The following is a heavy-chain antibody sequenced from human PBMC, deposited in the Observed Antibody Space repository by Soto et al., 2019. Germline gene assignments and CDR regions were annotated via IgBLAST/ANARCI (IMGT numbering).Heavy chain of an antibody. D-gene: IGHD3-16*01. V-gene: IGHV3-74*01. Sequence: EVQLVESGGGLVQPGGSLRLSCAASGFTFSSYWMHWVRQGPGKGLVWVSRILSDGSTTSYADSVKGRFTISRDNAKNTLYLQMNSLRAEDTAVYYCAGGVATSHYYYGMDVWGQGTTVTVSS. CDR1: GFTFSSYW. CDR3: AGGVATSHYYYGMDV. J-gene: IGHJ6*02. CDR2: ILSDGSTT.